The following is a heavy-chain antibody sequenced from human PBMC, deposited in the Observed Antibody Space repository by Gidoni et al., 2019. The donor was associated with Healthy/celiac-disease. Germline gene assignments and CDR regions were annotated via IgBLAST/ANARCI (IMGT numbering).Heavy chain of an antibody. Sequence: QVPLQESGPGLVKPSQTLSLTCPVSGGSISSGGYYWSWSRQHPGKGLEWIGYIYYSGSTYYNPSLKSRVTISVDTSKNQFALKLSSVTAADTAVYYCAGLIVGATNGGDNWFDPWGQGTLVTVSS. CDR3: AGLIVGATNGGDNWFDP. CDR1: GGSISSGGYY. D-gene: IGHD1-26*01. V-gene: IGHV4-31*03. CDR2: IYYSGST. J-gene: IGHJ5*02.